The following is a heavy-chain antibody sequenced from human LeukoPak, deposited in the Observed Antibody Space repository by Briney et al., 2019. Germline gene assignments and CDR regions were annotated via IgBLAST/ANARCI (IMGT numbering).Heavy chain of an antibody. Sequence: SVKVSCKASGGTFSSYAISWVRQAPGQGLEWMGRIVPIFGTANYAQKFQGRVTITTDESTSTAYMELSSLRSEDTAVYYCARDQYDSSGYYYYWGQGTLVTVSS. J-gene: IGHJ4*02. CDR3: ARDQYDSSGYYYY. CDR2: IVPIFGTA. D-gene: IGHD3-22*01. CDR1: GGTFSSYA. V-gene: IGHV1-69*05.